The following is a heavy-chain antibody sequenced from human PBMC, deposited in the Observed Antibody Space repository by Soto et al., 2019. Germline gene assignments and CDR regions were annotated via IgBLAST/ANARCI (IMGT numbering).Heavy chain of an antibody. CDR3: ARGVSNSGAYYTGPSAYDL. J-gene: IGHJ3*01. Sequence: QVQLVQSGAVVKKPGSSVEVSCKASGGTFNGYGISWVRQAPGQGLEWMGGTVPVFDTSKYAQRFQGRVTITPDKSTSTAYMELSSVRSEDTAIYFCARGVSNSGAYYTGPSAYDLWGQGTLVIVSS. CDR2: TVPVFDTS. V-gene: IGHV1-69*06. CDR1: GGTFNGYG. D-gene: IGHD3-10*01.